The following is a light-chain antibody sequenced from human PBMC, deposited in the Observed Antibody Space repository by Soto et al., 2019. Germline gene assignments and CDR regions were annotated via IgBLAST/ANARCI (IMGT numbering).Light chain of an antibody. CDR2: DAS. Sequence: EIVLIQSPATLSLSPGQRATLSCRASQSVSTYLVWYQQKPGQAPRLLIYDASTRATGIPARFSGSGSGTDFTLTISRLEPEDFAVYYCQQRSNWPPTWTFGQGTKVEIK. CDR3: QQRSNWPPTWT. V-gene: IGKV3-11*01. J-gene: IGKJ1*01. CDR1: QSVSTY.